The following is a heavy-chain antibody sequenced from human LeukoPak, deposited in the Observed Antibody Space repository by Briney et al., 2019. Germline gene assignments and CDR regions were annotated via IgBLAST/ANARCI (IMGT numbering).Heavy chain of an antibody. CDR2: IYYSGST. V-gene: IGHV4-38-2*01. CDR1: GFTFSDYY. J-gene: IGHJ5*02. D-gene: IGHD1-1*01. CDR3: ARVPGGALNWFDP. Sequence: GSLRLSCAASGFTFSDYYMSWIRQPPGKGLEWIGTIYYSGSTYYKPSLKSRVTISVDTYKNQFSLKLSSVTAADTAVYYCARVPGGALNWFDPWGQGTLVTVSS.